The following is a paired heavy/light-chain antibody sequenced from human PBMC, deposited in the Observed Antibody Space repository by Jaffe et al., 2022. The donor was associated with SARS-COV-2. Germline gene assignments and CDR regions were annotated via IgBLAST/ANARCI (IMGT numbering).Light chain of an antibody. CDR1: TSDIGADFD. CDR2: ANT. Sequence: QFVLTQPPAVSGAPGERVTISCTGSTSDIGADFDVHWYQQIPGTAPRVVIFANTNRPSGVPDRFSGSKSGTLASLAITGLQAEDEGDYFCQSYDTYLNVSFGGGTKLTVL. CDR3: QSYDTYLNVS. V-gene: IGLV1-40*01. J-gene: IGLJ2*01.
Heavy chain of an antibody. CDR1: GFTLSGYY. D-gene: IGHD3-9*01. CDR2: ISSSGSTI. J-gene: IGHJ4*02. Sequence: QVHLVESGGDLVQPGGSLRLSCAASGFTLSGYYMSWIRQAPGKGLEWISYISSSGSTIFYADSVKGRFTISRDTASNSLSLQMHSLRAEDTAIYYCARVADDWSFYNGLDYWGQGTLVTVSS. V-gene: IGHV3-11*01. CDR3: ARVADDWSFYNGLDY.